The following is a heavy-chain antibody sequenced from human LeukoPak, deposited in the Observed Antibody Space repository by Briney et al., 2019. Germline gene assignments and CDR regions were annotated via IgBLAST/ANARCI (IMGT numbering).Heavy chain of an antibody. CDR3: ARDRGEWGEPQGSAFDI. CDR2: IYHSGST. Sequence: SETLSLTCAVYGGSFSGYYWSWIRQPPGKGLEWIGYIYHSGSTYYNPSLKSRVTISVDRSKNQFSLKLSSVTAEDTAVYYCARDRGEWGEPQGSAFDIWGQGTMVTVSS. CDR1: GGSFSGYY. V-gene: IGHV4-34*01. J-gene: IGHJ3*02. D-gene: IGHD3-16*01.